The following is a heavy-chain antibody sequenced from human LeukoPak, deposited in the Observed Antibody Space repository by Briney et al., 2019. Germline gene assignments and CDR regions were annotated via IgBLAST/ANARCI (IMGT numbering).Heavy chain of an antibody. V-gene: IGHV1-46*01. D-gene: IGHD3-10*01. J-gene: IGHJ4*02. CDR1: GYTFTSYY. CDR3: ARGLGYYGSRSYYTPGY. CDR2: INPSGGST. Sequence: ASVKVSCKASGYTFTSYYMHWVRQAPGQGLEWMGIINPSGGSTSYAQKFQGRVTMTTDTSTSTAYMELRSLRSDDTAVYYCARGLGYYGSRSYYTPGYWGQGTLVTVSS.